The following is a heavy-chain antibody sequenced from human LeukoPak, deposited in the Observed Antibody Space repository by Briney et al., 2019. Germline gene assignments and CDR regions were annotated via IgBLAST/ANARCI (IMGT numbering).Heavy chain of an antibody. Sequence: AAGSLRLSCAASGFTFSPYWMSWVRQGPGKGLDWVASINPDGSGTYYVDSVKGRFIISRDNPHDSLYLQMNSLSGEDTAVYYCARLFGGVTTFDYWGQGTLVTVSS. V-gene: IGHV3-7*01. CDR1: GFTFSPYW. CDR2: INPDGSGT. J-gene: IGHJ4*02. D-gene: IGHD4-17*01. CDR3: ARLFGGVTTFDY.